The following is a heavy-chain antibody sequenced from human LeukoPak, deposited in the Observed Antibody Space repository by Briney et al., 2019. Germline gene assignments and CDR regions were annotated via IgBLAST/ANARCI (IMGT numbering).Heavy chain of an antibody. V-gene: IGHV4-30-2*01. Sequence: SETLSLTCAVSGDSITRGGYAWSWIRQPPGKGLEWTGHIYHSGGTFYNPSLKSRVTISMDRSKNQFSLKLTSVTAADTAVYYCARGEYALDIWGQGTMVTVSS. CDR2: IYHSGGT. J-gene: IGHJ3*02. CDR3: ARGEYALDI. CDR1: GDSITRGGYA.